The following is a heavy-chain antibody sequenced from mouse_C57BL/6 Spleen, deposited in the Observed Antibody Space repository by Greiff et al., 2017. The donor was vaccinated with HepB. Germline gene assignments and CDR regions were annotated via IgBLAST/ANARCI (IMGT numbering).Heavy chain of an antibody. Sequence: EVQLQQSGTVLARPGASVKMSCKTSGYTFTSYWMHWVKQRPGQGLEWIGAIYPGNSDTSYNQKFKGKAKLTAVTSASTAYMELSSLTNEDSAVYYCTRSPLYDYLDYWGQGTTLTVSS. CDR3: TRSPLYDYLDY. J-gene: IGHJ2*01. V-gene: IGHV1-5*01. CDR1: GYTFTSYW. CDR2: IYPGNSDT. D-gene: IGHD2-3*01.